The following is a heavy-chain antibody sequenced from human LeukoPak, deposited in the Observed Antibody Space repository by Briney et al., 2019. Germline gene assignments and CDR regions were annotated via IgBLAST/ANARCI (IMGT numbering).Heavy chain of an antibody. V-gene: IGHV1-2*06. Sequence: GASVTVSCKATRYTFTDYYMRWVRPAPGRGGEGVGRIHPKSGGTHIAQRLQGRVTMNRDPSISIAYMELSRMRSDDTAVYYCARSGIAAAGTPQGIYYYYYMDVWGKGTTVTVSS. D-gene: IGHD6-13*01. CDR3: ARSGIAAAGTPQGIYYYYYMDV. J-gene: IGHJ6*03. CDR2: IHPKSGGT. CDR1: RYTFTDYY.